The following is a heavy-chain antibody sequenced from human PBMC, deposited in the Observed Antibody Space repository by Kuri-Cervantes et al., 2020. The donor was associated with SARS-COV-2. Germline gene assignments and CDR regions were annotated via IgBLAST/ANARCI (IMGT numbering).Heavy chain of an antibody. J-gene: IGHJ3*02. CDR1: GFTFSNAW. CDR2: IKSKTDGGTT. CDR3: AITLGLGEPHAFDI. Sequence: GESLKISCAASGFTFSNAWMSWVRQAPGKGLEWVGRIKSKTDGGTTDYAAPVKGRFTISRDDSKNTLYLQMNSLKTEDTAVYYCAITLGLGEPHAFDIWGQGTMVTVSS. V-gene: IGHV3-15*01. D-gene: IGHD3-16*01.